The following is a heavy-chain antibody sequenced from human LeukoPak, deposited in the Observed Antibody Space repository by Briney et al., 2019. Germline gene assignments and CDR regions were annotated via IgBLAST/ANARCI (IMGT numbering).Heavy chain of an antibody. J-gene: IGHJ5*02. V-gene: IGHV1-2*02. Sequence: ASVKVSCKASGYTFTGYYMHWVRQAPGQGLEWMGWINPNSGGTNYAQKFQGRVTMTRDTSISTAYMELSRLRSDDTAVYYCVRDTAMVTYWFDPWGQETLVTVSS. CDR2: INPNSGGT. CDR3: VRDTAMVTYWFDP. D-gene: IGHD5-18*01. CDR1: GYTFTGYY.